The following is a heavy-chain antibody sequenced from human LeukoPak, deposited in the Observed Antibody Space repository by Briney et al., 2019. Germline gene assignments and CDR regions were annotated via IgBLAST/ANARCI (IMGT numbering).Heavy chain of an antibody. V-gene: IGHV3-23*01. CDR2: ISGSGGST. D-gene: IGHD2-15*01. CDR1: GFTFSSYA. CDR3: AKNGDRGAYCSGGTCYPYYYYYMDV. J-gene: IGHJ6*03. Sequence: GGSLRLSCAASGFTFSSYAMSWVRQAPGKGLEWVSAISGSGGSTYYADSVKGRFTISRDNSKNTVYLQMNSLSAEDTAVYYCAKNGDRGAYCSGGTCYPYYYYYMDVWGKGTTVTISS.